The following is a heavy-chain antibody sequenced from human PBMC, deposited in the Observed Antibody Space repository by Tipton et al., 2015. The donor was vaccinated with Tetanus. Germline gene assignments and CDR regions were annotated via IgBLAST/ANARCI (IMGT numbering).Heavy chain of an antibody. CDR1: GGSMNSYY. V-gene: IGHV4-59*01. CDR3: ARSKLLWFGESLSGFDS. D-gene: IGHD3-10*01. CDR2: IYYTGST. Sequence: GLVKPSETLSLICTVSGGSMNSYYWSWIRQPPGKGLEWIGYIYYTGSTNYNPSLKSRVTISVDTSKSQFSLRLTSVTAADMAVYYCARSKLLWFGESLSGFDSWGQGTLVTVSA. J-gene: IGHJ4*02.